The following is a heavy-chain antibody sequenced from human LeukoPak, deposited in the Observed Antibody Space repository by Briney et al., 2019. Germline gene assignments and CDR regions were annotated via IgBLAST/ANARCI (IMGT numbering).Heavy chain of an antibody. CDR1: GGSISSYY. CDR3: ARGGGYDLSYDY. V-gene: IGHV4-59*01. Sequence: SETLSLTCTVSGGSISSYYWSWIRQPPGEGLEWIGYIYYSGSTNYNPSLKSRVTISVDTSKNQFSLKLSSVTAADTAVYYCARGGGYDLSYDYWGQGTLVTVSS. J-gene: IGHJ4*02. D-gene: IGHD5-12*01. CDR2: IYYSGST.